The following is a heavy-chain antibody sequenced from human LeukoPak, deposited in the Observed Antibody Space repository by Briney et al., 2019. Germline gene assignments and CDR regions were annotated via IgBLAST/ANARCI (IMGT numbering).Heavy chain of an antibody. D-gene: IGHD1-1*01. Sequence: SETLSLTCSVSGGSISTYYWSWIRQPAGKGLEWIGRVHTSGSSNYNPSLRSRITMSVDTSTNQFSLQLSSVTAADTAVYYCARESTGTFARAFDYWGQGTLVTVSS. V-gene: IGHV4-4*07. CDR3: ARESTGTFARAFDY. CDR2: VHTSGSS. J-gene: IGHJ4*02. CDR1: GGSISTYY.